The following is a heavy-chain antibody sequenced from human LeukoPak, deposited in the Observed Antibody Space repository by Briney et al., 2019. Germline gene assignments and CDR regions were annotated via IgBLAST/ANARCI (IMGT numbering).Heavy chain of an antibody. Sequence: TGGSLRLSCAASGFTFSSHGMSWVRPAPGKGLEWVSALSGSGGTTYNADSVKGRFTISRDYSKNTLYLQMNSLRVEDTAVYYCAKDRAYGFDIWGQGTMVTVSS. CDR3: AKDRAYGFDI. V-gene: IGHV3-23*01. CDR2: LSGSGGTT. CDR1: GFTFSSHG. D-gene: IGHD3-10*01. J-gene: IGHJ3*02.